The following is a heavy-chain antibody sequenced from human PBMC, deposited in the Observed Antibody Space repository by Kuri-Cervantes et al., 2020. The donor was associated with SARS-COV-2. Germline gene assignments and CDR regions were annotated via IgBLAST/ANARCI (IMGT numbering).Heavy chain of an antibody. V-gene: IGHV3-33*08. CDR1: GFTFSDYD. CDR2: IWYDGRNT. J-gene: IGHJ6*03. CDR3: ARHHSMDV. Sequence: GESLKISCASSGFTFSDYDMHWVRQAPGKGLEWVAVIWYDGRNTYYTGSVKGRFTISRDNSKNMLYLEVNSLRAEDTAVYYCARHHSMDVWGTGTAVTVSS.